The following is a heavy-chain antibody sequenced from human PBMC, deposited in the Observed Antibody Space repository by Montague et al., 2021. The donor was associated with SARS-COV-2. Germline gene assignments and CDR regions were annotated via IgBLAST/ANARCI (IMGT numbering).Heavy chain of an antibody. CDR1: GGSINSSY. CDR3: AREDRWNWFDP. V-gene: IGHV4-59*01. CDR2: IYYRGST. Sequence: SETLSLTCTVSGGSINSSYWGWIRQPPGKGFEWIGYIYYRGSTNYNPSLETRVTISVDPSKNQFSLKMRSVTAADTAVYYCAREDRWNWFDPWGQGTLVIVSS. J-gene: IGHJ5*02. D-gene: IGHD5-24*01.